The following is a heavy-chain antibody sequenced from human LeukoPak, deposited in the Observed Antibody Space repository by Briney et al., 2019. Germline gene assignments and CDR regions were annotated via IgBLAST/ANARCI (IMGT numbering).Heavy chain of an antibody. CDR1: GFTLSSYG. CDR3: ARDRISSSWYPTFDY. V-gene: IGHV3-33*01. CDR2: IWYDGSNK. J-gene: IGHJ4*02. Sequence: GGSLRLSCAASGFTLSSYGMHWVRQAPGKGLEWVAVIWYDGSNKYYADSVKGRFTISRDNSKNTLYLQMNSLRAEDTAVYYCARDRISSSWYPTFDYWGQGTLVTVSS. D-gene: IGHD6-13*01.